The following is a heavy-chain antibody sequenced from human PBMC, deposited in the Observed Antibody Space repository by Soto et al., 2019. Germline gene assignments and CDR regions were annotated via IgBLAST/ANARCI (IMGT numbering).Heavy chain of an antibody. CDR2: INEDGSTI. D-gene: IGHD3-16*01. CDR1: GFTFSTYW. V-gene: IGHV3-74*01. CDR3: TRDIGGRGGY. J-gene: IGHJ4*02. Sequence: EVQLVESGGGLVQPGGSLRLSCAASGFTFSTYWMHWVRQAPGKGLVWVSRINEDGSTINYADSVKGRFTISRDNAKNRLYMEVNGRRAEDTAVYYCTRDIGGRGGYWGQGTLVTVSS.